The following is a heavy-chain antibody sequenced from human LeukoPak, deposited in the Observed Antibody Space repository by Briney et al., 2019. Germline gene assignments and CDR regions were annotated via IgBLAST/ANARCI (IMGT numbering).Heavy chain of an antibody. V-gene: IGHV4-34*01. D-gene: IGHD1-26*01. CDR2: INHSGST. Sequence: SETLSLTRAVYGGSFSGYYWSWIRQPRGKGLEWIGEINHSGSTNYNPSLKSRVTISVDTSKNQFSLKLSSVTAADTAVYYCARRAGIVGARVRPPASFDYWGQGTLVTVSS. CDR1: GGSFSGYY. CDR3: ARRAGIVGARVRPPASFDY. J-gene: IGHJ4*02.